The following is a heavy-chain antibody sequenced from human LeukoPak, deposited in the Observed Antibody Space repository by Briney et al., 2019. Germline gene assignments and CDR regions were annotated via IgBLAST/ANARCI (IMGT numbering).Heavy chain of an antibody. D-gene: IGHD5-12*01. J-gene: IGHJ4*02. Sequence: GGSLTHSRPSTGFTDSSNYMSWVRPAPSKGLAGVSVHYSGSSTYYADSVKGRFTISRDNSKNTLYLQVNSLRAEDTAVYYCARVPVGHVDIVATITGGDYWGQGTLVTVSS. CDR3: ARVPVGHVDIVATITGGDY. V-gene: IGHV3-66*01. CDR1: GFTDSSNY. CDR2: HYSGSST.